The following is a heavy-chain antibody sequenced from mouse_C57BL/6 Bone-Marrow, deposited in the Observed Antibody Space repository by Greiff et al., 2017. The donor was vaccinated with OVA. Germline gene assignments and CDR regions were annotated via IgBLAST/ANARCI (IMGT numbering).Heavy chain of an antibody. CDR1: GFNIKDYY. Sequence: VQLQQSGAELVRPGASVKLSCTASGFNIKDYYMHWVKQRREQGLEWIGRIDPEDGDTEYAPKFQGKATMTADTSSNKAYLQLSSLTAEDTAVYYCTDLGYYYFDYWGQGTTLTVSS. CDR2: IDPEDGDT. D-gene: IGHD2-2*01. V-gene: IGHV14-1*01. CDR3: TDLGYYYFDY. J-gene: IGHJ2*01.